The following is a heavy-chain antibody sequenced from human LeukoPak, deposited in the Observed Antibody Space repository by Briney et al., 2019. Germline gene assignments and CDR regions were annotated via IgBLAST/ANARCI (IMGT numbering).Heavy chain of an antibody. CDR3: ARPDLQYLDAFDI. D-gene: IGHD4-11*01. V-gene: IGHV1-69*13. CDR1: GGTFSSYA. J-gene: IGHJ3*02. Sequence: GASVKVSCKASGGTFSSYAISWVRQAPGQGLEWMGGIIPIFGTANYAQKFQGRVTITADESTSTAYMELSSLRSEDTAVYYCARPDLQYLDAFDIWGQGTMVTVSS. CDR2: IIPIFGTA.